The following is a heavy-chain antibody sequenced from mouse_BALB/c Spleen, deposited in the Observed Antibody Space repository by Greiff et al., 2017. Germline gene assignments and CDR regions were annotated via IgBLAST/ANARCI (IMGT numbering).Heavy chain of an antibody. CDR2: ISTYYGDA. Sequence: QVQLQQSGAELVRPGVLVKISCKGSGYTFTDYAMHWVKQSHAKSLEWIGVISTYYGDASYNQKFKGKATMTVDKSSSTAYMELARLTSEDSAIYYCAREDPFAYWGQGTLVTVSA. CDR1: GYTFTDYA. V-gene: IGHV1S137*01. CDR3: AREDPFAY. J-gene: IGHJ3*01.